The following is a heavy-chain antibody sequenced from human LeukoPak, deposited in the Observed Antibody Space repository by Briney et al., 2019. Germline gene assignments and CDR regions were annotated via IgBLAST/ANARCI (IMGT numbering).Heavy chain of an antibody. J-gene: IGHJ4*02. Sequence: HTGGSLRLSCAASGFTLSNYWMHWVRQGPGKGLVWVSRINPEGTTTIYADSVKGRFTISRDDAKNTLYLQMNSLRAEDTAVYYCATSDRGPVDSSGYPSGLAYFDYWGQGTLVTVSS. V-gene: IGHV3-74*01. CDR1: GFTLSNYW. CDR2: INPEGTTT. D-gene: IGHD3-22*01. CDR3: ATSDRGPVDSSGYPSGLAYFDY.